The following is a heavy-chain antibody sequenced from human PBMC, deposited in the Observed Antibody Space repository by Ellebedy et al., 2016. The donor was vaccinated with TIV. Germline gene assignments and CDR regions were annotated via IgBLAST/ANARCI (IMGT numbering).Heavy chain of an antibody. CDR1: GYSISSGYS. CDR2: IHHSGST. V-gene: IGHV4-38-2*02. Sequence: SETLSLXXTVSGYSISSGYSWGWIRQPPGKGLEWIGSIHHSGSTYYNPSLKSRVTISVDTSKNQFSLKLSSVTAADTALYYCASPTLAVAGTENWFDPWGQGTLVTVSS. J-gene: IGHJ5*02. D-gene: IGHD6-19*01. CDR3: ASPTLAVAGTENWFDP.